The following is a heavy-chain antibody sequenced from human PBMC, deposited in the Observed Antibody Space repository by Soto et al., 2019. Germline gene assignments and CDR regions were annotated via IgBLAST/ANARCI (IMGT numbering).Heavy chain of an antibody. CDR1: GGSISSYY. CDR2: IYYSGST. CDR3: ARAGGATMPHFDY. Sequence: SETLSLTCTVSGGSISSYYWSWIRQPPGKGLEWIGYIYYSGSTNYNPSLKSRVTISVDTSKNQFSLKLSSVTAADTAVYYCARAGGATMPHFDYWGQGTLVTVSS. J-gene: IGHJ4*02. D-gene: IGHD1-26*01. V-gene: IGHV4-59*01.